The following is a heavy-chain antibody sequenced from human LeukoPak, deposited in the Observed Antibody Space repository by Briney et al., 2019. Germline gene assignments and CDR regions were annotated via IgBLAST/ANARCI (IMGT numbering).Heavy chain of an antibody. J-gene: IGHJ4*02. CDR1: GFTFSSYG. D-gene: IGHD2-2*01. Sequence: GGSLRLSCAASGFTFSSYGMHWVRQAPGKGLEWVAFIRYDGSNKYYADSVKGRFTISRVNSKNTLYLQMNSLRAEDTAVYYCAKSASKDIVVVNYWGQGTLVTVSS. V-gene: IGHV3-30*02. CDR2: IRYDGSNK. CDR3: AKSASKDIVVVNY.